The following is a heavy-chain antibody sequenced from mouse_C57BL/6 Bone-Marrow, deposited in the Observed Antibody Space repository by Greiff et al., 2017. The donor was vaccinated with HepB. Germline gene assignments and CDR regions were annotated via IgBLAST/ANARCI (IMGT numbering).Heavy chain of an antibody. J-gene: IGHJ3*01. CDR3: VKAVSSGSSYTWFAY. CDR2: IRNKANGYAT. CDR1: GFTFNDYH. Sequence: EVKVVESGGVLVQPGASLRLSCAASGFTFNDYHMSWVRQPPGKAPEWLALIRNKANGYATEYTASVKGRFTTSRDNSQNILYLQMNTLRAEDSATYYCVKAVSSGSSYTWFAYWGQGTMVTVSA. V-gene: IGHV7-4*01. D-gene: IGHD1-1*01.